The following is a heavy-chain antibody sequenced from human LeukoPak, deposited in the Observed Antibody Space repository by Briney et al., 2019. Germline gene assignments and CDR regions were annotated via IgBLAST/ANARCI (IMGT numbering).Heavy chain of an antibody. V-gene: IGHV3-23*01. CDR1: GFTFNSYA. CDR3: AKGSYYDSSGSFYLDY. J-gene: IGHJ4*02. Sequence: PGGSLRLSCTASGFTFNSYAMSWVRQAPGKGLEWVSGISGSGDNTYYADSVKGRFTISRDNSKNTLYVQVNSLGTEDTAAYYCAKGSYYDSSGSFYLDYWGQGTLVTVSS. CDR2: ISGSGDNT. D-gene: IGHD3-22*01.